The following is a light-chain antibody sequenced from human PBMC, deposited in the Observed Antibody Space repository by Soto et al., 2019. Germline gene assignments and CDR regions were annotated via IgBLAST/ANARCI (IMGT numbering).Light chain of an antibody. CDR2: MAS. Sequence: DIQMTQSPSTLSASVGDRVTITCRASQSISSWLAWYQQKPGKAPKLLIYMASTLESGVPSRFSGSGSGTEFTLTISSLQPDDSATYYCQQYSSYWTFGQGTKVDIK. CDR1: QSISSW. V-gene: IGKV1-5*03. CDR3: QQYSSYWT. J-gene: IGKJ1*01.